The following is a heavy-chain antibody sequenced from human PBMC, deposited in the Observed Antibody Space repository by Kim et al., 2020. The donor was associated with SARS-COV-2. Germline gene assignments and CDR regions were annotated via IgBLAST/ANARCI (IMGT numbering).Heavy chain of an antibody. CDR2: IIPIFGTA. Sequence: SVKVSCKASGGTFSSYAISWVRQAPGQGLEWMGGIIPIFGTANYAQKFQGRVTITADESTSTAYMELSSLRSEDTAVYYCARDWSAAGNVHYYYYGMDVWGQGTTVTVSS. J-gene: IGHJ6*02. CDR3: ARDWSAAGNVHYYYYGMDV. D-gene: IGHD6-13*01. V-gene: IGHV1-69*13. CDR1: GGTFSSYA.